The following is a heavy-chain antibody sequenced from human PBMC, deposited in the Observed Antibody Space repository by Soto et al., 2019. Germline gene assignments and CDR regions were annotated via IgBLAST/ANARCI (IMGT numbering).Heavy chain of an antibody. V-gene: IGHV1-69*08. Sequence: QVQLVQSGAEVKKPGSSVKVSCKASGGTFSSYTISWVRQAPGQGLEWMGRIIPILGIANYAQKFQGRVTITGDKSTSKENMELGTLRSEDTPVYYCARDFISPACYASPWGQGTLVTVSS. D-gene: IGHD2-2*01. CDR2: IIPILGIA. J-gene: IGHJ5*02. CDR1: GGTFSSYT. CDR3: ARDFISPACYASP.